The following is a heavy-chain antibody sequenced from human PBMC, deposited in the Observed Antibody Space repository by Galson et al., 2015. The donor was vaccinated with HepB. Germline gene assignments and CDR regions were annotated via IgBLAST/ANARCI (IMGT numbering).Heavy chain of an antibody. CDR2: IIPIFGTA. Sequence: SVKVSCKASGGTFSSYAISWVRQAPGQGLEWMGGIIPIFGTANYAQKFQGRVTITADESTSTAYMELSSLRSEDTAVYYCGVVLVASQYCSGGSCPDFDYWGQGTLVTVSS. D-gene: IGHD2-15*01. J-gene: IGHJ4*02. CDR3: GVVLVASQYCSGGSCPDFDY. CDR1: GGTFSSYA. V-gene: IGHV1-69*13.